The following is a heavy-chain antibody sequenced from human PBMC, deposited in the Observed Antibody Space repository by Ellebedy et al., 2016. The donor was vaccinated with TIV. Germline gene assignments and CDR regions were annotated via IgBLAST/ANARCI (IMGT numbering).Heavy chain of an antibody. V-gene: IGHV4-34*01. D-gene: IGHD5-12*01. J-gene: IGHJ4*02. CDR1: GGSFSGYY. Sequence: SETLSLTXAVYGGSFSGYYWSWIRQPPGKGLEWIGEINHSGSTNYNPSLKSRVTISVDTSKNQFSLKLSSVTAADTAVYYCARVSSGYLRYWGQGTLVTVSS. CDR3: ARVSSGYLRY. CDR2: INHSGST.